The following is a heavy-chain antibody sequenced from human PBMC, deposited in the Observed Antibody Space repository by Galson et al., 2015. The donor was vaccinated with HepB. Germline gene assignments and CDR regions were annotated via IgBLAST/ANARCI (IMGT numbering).Heavy chain of an antibody. Sequence: SLRLSCAASGFLFSNYDMHWVRQAPGKGLEWVAVIWYDGSNQYYADSVKGRFTVSRDNSKNTLYLQVNTLRVEDTAVYFCARLSPTRSSGWPHYSDNWGLGTLVTVSS. CDR2: IWYDGSNQ. J-gene: IGHJ4*02. CDR3: ARLSPTRSSGWPHYSDN. V-gene: IGHV3-33*01. D-gene: IGHD6-25*01. CDR1: GFLFSNYD.